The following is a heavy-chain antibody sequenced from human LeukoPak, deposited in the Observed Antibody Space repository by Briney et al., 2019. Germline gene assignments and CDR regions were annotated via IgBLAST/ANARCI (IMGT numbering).Heavy chain of an antibody. CDR2: IYSGGST. D-gene: IGHD6-19*01. V-gene: IGHV3-53*03. J-gene: IGHJ4*02. CDR3: ARGMAVAGNGFDY. CDR1: GSTASTNY. Sequence: PGGPRSSSGAAPGSTASTNYMSGFRRPPGRGRGWVSVIYSGGSTYYADSMKGRFTIYRDNSKNTLYLQMNSLRAEDTAVYYCARGMAVAGNGFDYWGQGTLVTVSS.